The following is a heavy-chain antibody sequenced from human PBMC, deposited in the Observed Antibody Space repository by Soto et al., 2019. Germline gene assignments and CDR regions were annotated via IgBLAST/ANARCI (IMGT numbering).Heavy chain of an antibody. D-gene: IGHD4-4*01. CDR1: GGTFSSYA. CDR3: AIDRVEMATITHCYYGMDV. V-gene: IGHV1-69*06. Sequence: QVQLVQSGAEVKKPGSSVKVSCKASGGTFSSYAISWVRQAPGQGLEWMGGIIPIFGTANYAQKFQGRVTLTADKYTSTAYMELSSLRSEDTAVYYCAIDRVEMATITHCYYGMDVWGQGTTVTVSS. J-gene: IGHJ6*02. CDR2: IIPIFGTA.